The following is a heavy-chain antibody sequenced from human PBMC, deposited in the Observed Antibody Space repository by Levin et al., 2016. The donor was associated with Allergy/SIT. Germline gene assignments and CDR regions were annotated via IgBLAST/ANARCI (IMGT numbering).Heavy chain of an antibody. V-gene: IGHV4-31*03. D-gene: IGHD6-13*01. CDR3: ARASSSWHRYYYGMDV. Sequence: SETLSLTCTVSGGSISSGGYYWSWIRQHPGKGLEWIGYIYYSGSTYYNPSLKSRVTISVDTSKNQFSLKLSSVTAADTAVYYCARASSSWHRYYYGMDVWGQGTTVTVSS. CDR2: IYYSGST. J-gene: IGHJ6*02. CDR1: GGSISSGGYY.